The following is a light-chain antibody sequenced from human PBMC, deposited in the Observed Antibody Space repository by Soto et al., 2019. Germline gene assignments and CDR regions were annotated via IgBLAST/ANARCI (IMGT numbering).Light chain of an antibody. J-gene: IGKJ1*01. CDR1: QSISSY. CDR2: AAS. V-gene: IGKV1-39*01. CDR3: QQSYSTPQT. Sequence: DIKMTHSPSSLSASVVDIVTITCRASQSISSYLNWYQQKPGKAPKLLIYAASSLQSGVPSRFSGSGSGTDFTLTISSLQPEDFATYYCQQSYSTPQTFGQGTKVDI.